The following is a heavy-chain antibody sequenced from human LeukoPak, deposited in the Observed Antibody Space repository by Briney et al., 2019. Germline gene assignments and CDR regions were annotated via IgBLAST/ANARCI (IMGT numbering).Heavy chain of an antibody. V-gene: IGHV3-48*01. Sequence: GGSLRLSCAASGFIFSGYSMNWVRQAPGKELEWVSYITGSSSIIYYADSVKGRFTISRGNAENSLYLQMNSLRAEDTALYYCVRDGDYDFWSAYYDYWGQGTLVTVSS. CDR1: GFIFSGYS. CDR2: ITGSSSII. CDR3: VRDGDYDFWSAYYDY. D-gene: IGHD3-3*01. J-gene: IGHJ4*02.